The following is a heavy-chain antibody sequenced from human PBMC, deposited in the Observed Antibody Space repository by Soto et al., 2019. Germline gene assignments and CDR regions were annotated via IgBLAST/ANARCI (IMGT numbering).Heavy chain of an antibody. J-gene: IGHJ4*02. CDR3: AKDSPAGLGPFYFGY. CDR2: ISGSGGST. V-gene: IGHV3-23*01. Sequence: GGSLRLSCAASGFTFSSYAMSWVRQAPGKGLEWVSAISGSGGSTYYAHSVKGRFTINRDNSKNTLYLQMDSLRAEDTAVYYCAKDSPAGLGPFYFGYWGQGTLVTVSS. CDR1: GFTFSSYA. D-gene: IGHD6-25*01.